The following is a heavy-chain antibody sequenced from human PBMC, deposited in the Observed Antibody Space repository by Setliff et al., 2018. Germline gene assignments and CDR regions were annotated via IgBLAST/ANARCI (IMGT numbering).Heavy chain of an antibody. J-gene: IGHJ4*02. Sequence: PSETLSLTCAVYGGSFSTYYWIWIRQPPGKGLEWIGEINHSGSTNYNPSLNSRLTISVDTSKNQFSLKLSSVTAADTAVYYCARDRPVYYWGQGTLVTVSS. CDR2: INHSGST. CDR1: GGSFSTYY. V-gene: IGHV4-34*01. CDR3: ARDRPVYY.